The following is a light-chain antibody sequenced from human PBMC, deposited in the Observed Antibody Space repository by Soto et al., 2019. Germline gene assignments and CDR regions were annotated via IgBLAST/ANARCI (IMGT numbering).Light chain of an antibody. V-gene: IGKV1-5*03. Sequence: DIQLTQSPSTLSASVGDRVTITCRASQSISSWLAWYQQKPGKAPKLLIYKASSLESGVPSRFSGSGSRTEFTLTISSVQPDDFATYYCQQYNSGGFTFGPGTKVDIK. CDR1: QSISSW. J-gene: IGKJ3*01. CDR3: QQYNSGGFT. CDR2: KAS.